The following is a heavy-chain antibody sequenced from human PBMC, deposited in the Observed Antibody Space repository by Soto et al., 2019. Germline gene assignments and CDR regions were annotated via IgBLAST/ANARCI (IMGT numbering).Heavy chain of an antibody. J-gene: IGHJ3*02. V-gene: IGHV1-18*04. CDR3: AIDPCMTMFVVVIPSRAFES. CDR1: GYTFTSYG. CDR2: ISAYNGNT. D-gene: IGHD3-3*01. Sequence: GASVKVSCKASGYTFTSYGISWVRQAPGQGLEWMGWISAYNGNTNYAQKLQGRVTMTTDTSTSTAYMELRSLRSDGPAVYYCAIDPCMTMFVVVIPSRAFESWGQGTMVTVS.